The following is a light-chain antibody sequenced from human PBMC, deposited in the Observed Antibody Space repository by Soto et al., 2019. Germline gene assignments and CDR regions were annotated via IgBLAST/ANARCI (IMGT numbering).Light chain of an antibody. CDR2: EDI. Sequence: QSALTQPASVSGSLGQSVTISCTGTSSDIGGHYYVSWYQLLPGKAPKVLIFEDIKRPSGVSTRFSGSKSGNMASLTISGLRPEDEGDYYCSSFTSTSTVILGGGTKLTVL. J-gene: IGLJ2*01. CDR3: SSFTSTSTVI. CDR1: SSDIGGHYY. V-gene: IGLV2-14*01.